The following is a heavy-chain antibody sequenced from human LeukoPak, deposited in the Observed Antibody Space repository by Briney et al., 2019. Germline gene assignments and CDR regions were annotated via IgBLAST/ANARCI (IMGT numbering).Heavy chain of an antibody. CDR3: AKESYYYDSSGYSFDY. J-gene: IGHJ4*02. D-gene: IGHD3-22*01. V-gene: IGHV3-33*06. CDR1: GFTFSSYG. CDR2: IWYDGSNK. Sequence: GGSLRLSCAASGFTFSSYGMHWVRQAPGKGLEWVAVIWYDGSNKYYADSVKGRFTISRDNSKNTLYLQMNSLRAEDTALYYCAKESYYYDSSGYSFDYWGQGTLVTVSS.